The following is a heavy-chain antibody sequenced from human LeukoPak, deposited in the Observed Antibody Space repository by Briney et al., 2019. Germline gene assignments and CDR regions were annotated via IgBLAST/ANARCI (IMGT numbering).Heavy chain of an antibody. Sequence: SETLSLTCTVSGGSIYSGGYYWSWIRQHPGKGLEWIGYIYYTGSTYYNPSLESRVTISIAPSKSQFSLNLRFVTAADTAVYYCARGGRVGYCSSTSCRGWFDPWGQGTLVTVSS. J-gene: IGHJ5*02. V-gene: IGHV4-31*03. CDR2: IYYTGST. D-gene: IGHD2-2*01. CDR1: GGSIYSGGYY. CDR3: ARGGRVGYCSSTSCRGWFDP.